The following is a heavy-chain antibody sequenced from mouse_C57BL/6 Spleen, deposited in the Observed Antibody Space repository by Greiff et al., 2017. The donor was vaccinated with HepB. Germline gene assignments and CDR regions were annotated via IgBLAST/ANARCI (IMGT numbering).Heavy chain of an antibody. CDR2: ILPGSGST. J-gene: IGHJ1*03. Sequence: QVQLKQSGAELMKPGASVKLSCKATGYTFTGYWIEWVKQRPGHGLEWIGEILPGSGSTNYNEKFKGKATFTADTSSNTAYMQLSSLTTEGSAIYDCALTTVVDLMYFDVWGTGTTVTVSS. D-gene: IGHD1-1*01. CDR1: GYTFTGYW. CDR3: ALTTVVDLMYFDV. V-gene: IGHV1-9*01.